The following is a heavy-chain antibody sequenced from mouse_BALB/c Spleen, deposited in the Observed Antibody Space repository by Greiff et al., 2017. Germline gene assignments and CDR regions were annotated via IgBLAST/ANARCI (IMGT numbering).Heavy chain of an antibody. CDR2: ISYSGST. J-gene: IGHJ4*01. V-gene: IGHV3-2*02. CDR1: GYSITSDYA. CDR3: ARWGFPYAMDY. Sequence: EVKLMESGPGLVKPSQSLSLTCTVTGYSITSDYAWNWIRQFPGNKLEWMGYISYSGSTSYNPSLKSRISITRDTSKNQFFLQLNSVTTEDTATYYCARWGFPYAMDYWGQGTSVTVSS.